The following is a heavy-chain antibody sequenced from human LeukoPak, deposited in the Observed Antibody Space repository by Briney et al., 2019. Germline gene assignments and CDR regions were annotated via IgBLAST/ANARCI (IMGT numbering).Heavy chain of an antibody. CDR1: GFSFSDFW. D-gene: IGHD3-10*01. CDR2: IRGDGYDT. CDR3: ASDQVLGPGSFDN. Sequence: GPLRLSCAASGFSFSDFWMHWVRQAPGKGLVWVSRIRGDGYDTNYADSVEGRFTISRDNARHTLYLQMNSLRADDTAVYYCASDQVLGPGSFDNWGKEPLVTVSS. V-gene: IGHV3-74*01. J-gene: IGHJ4*02.